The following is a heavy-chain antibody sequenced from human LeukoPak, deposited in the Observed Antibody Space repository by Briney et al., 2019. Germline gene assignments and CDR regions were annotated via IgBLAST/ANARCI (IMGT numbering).Heavy chain of an antibody. CDR1: GFTFSSYA. V-gene: IGHV3-30*04. CDR2: ISYDGSNK. Sequence: GGSLRLSCAASGFTFSSYAMHWVRQAPGKGLEWVAVISYDGSNKYYADSVKGRFTISRDNSKNTLYLQMNSLRAEDTAVYYCAKDAREWFGELLGIDYWGQGTLVTVSS. CDR3: AKDAREWFGELLGIDY. J-gene: IGHJ4*02. D-gene: IGHD3-10*01.